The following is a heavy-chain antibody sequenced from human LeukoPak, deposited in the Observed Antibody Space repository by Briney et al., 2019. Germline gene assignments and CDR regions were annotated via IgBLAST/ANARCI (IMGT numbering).Heavy chain of an antibody. Sequence: SETLSLTCAVYGGSFSGYYWTWIRQPPGKGLEWIGEINHSGSTNYNPSLKSRVTISIDTSKNQFSLILSSVTAADTAVYYCARRWASRDPFFVYWGQGTLVAVSS. J-gene: IGHJ4*02. D-gene: IGHD5-24*01. V-gene: IGHV4-34*01. CDR1: GGSFSGYY. CDR2: INHSGST. CDR3: ARRWASRDPFFVY.